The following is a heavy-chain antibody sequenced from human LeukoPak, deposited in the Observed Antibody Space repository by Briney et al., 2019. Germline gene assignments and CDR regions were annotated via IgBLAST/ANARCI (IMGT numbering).Heavy chain of an antibody. J-gene: IGHJ4*02. CDR2: IYYSGST. CDR3: ARRRGSYRYRNFDY. CDR1: GGSISSYY. D-gene: IGHD3-16*02. Sequence: NPSETLSLTCTVSGGSISSYYWSWIRQPPGKGLEWIGYIYYSGSTNYNPSLKSRVTISVDTSKNQFSLKLSSVTAADTAVYYCARRRGSYRYRNFDYWGQGTLVTVSS. V-gene: IGHV4-59*01.